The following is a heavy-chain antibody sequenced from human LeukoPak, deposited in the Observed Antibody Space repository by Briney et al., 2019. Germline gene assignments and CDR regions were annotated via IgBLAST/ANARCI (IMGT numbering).Heavy chain of an antibody. CDR1: GFTLSSYW. J-gene: IGHJ4*02. CDR2: VKEDGSEK. V-gene: IGHV3-7*01. Sequence: GGSLRLSCAASGFTLSSYWMNWVRQAPGKGLEWVANVKEDGSEKNYVDSVRGRFVISRDSAKNSLYLQMSSLRAEDTAVYYCTREYRSGWYDRWGQGTLVTVSS. D-gene: IGHD6-19*01. CDR3: TREYRSGWYDR.